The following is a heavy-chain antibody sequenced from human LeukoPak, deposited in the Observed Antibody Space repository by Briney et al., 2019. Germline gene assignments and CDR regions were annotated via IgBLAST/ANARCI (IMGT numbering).Heavy chain of an antibody. Sequence: ASVKVSCKASGYTFTGYYMHWVRQAPGQGLEWMGWINPNSGGTNYAQKFQGRVTMTRYTSISTAYMELSRLRSDDTAVYYCARGRAVAKGWLDPWGQGTLVTVSS. CDR1: GYTFTGYY. V-gene: IGHV1-2*02. CDR3: ARGRAVAKGWLDP. J-gene: IGHJ5*02. D-gene: IGHD6-19*01. CDR2: INPNSGGT.